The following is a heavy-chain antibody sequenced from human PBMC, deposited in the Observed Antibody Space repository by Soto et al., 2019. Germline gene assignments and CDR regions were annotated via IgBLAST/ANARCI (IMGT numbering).Heavy chain of an antibody. CDR1: GGTFSSYA. CDR2: IIPIFGIA. CDR3: ATGYCSGGSSCNWFDP. Sequence: QVQLVQSGAEVKKPGSSVKVSCKASGGTFSSYAISWVRQAPGQGLEWMGGIIPIFGIANYAQKFQGRVTITADESTSTAYMELSSLRSEDTAVYYCATGYCSGGSSCNWFDPWGQGTLVTVSS. J-gene: IGHJ5*02. D-gene: IGHD2-15*01. V-gene: IGHV1-69*01.